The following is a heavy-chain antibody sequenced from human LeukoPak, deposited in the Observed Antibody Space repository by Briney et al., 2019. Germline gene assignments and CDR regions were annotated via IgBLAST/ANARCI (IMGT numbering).Heavy chain of an antibody. V-gene: IGHV3-30-3*01. D-gene: IGHD2-21*02. Sequence: TGGSLRLSCAASGFTFSSYAMHWVRQAPGKGLEWVAVISYDGSNKYYADSVKGRFTISRDNSKNTLYLQMNSLRAEDTAVYYCARPFGVVTEADAFDIWGQGTMVTVSS. J-gene: IGHJ3*02. CDR1: GFTFSSYA. CDR2: ISYDGSNK. CDR3: ARPFGVVTEADAFDI.